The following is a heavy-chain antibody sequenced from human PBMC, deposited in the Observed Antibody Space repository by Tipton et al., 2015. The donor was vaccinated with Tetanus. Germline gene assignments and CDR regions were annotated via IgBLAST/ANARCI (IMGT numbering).Heavy chain of an antibody. J-gene: IGHJ4*02. CDR1: GGSVRSGDYS. V-gene: IGHV4-61*08. CDR3: ARANNEVPKKGPFDS. D-gene: IGHD1-1*01. CDR2: VSYSGRT. Sequence: TLSLTCTVSGGSVRSGDYSWNWIRQPPGKGLEWLADVSYSGRTNSNYSLKSRITISQDTSKNQFSLRLTSVTAADTAVYYCARANNEVPKKGPFDSWGQGSLVIVSS.